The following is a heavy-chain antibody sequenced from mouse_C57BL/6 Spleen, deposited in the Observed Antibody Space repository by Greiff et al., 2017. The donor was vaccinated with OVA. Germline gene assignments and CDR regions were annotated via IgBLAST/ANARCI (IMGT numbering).Heavy chain of an antibody. CDR1: GYTFTSYW. CDR3: ARFTTVVESYDAMDY. V-gene: IGHV1-69*01. CDR2: IDPSDSYT. J-gene: IGHJ4*01. D-gene: IGHD1-1*01. Sequence: QVQLQQPGAELVMPGASVKLSCKASGYTFTSYWMHWVKQRPGQGLEWIGEIDPSDSYTNSNQQFKGKSTLTVDKSSSTAYMQLSSLTSEDSAVYDCARFTTVVESYDAMDYWGQGTSVTVSS.